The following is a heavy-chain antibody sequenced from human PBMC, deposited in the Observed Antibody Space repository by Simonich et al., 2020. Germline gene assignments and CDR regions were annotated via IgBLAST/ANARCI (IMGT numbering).Heavy chain of an antibody. J-gene: IGHJ6*03. D-gene: IGHD2-2*01. V-gene: IGHV4-59*12. CDR3: ARGGRYCSSTSCYYYYYYMDV. CDR2: IYYSGRT. Sequence: QVQLQESGPGLVKPSETLSLTCTVSGGSISSYYWSWIRQPPGKGLEWIGYIYYSGRTNYNPSLKSRVTISVDTSKNQFSLKLSPVTAADTAVYYCARGGRYCSSTSCYYYYYYMDVWGKGTTVTVSS. CDR1: GGSISSYY.